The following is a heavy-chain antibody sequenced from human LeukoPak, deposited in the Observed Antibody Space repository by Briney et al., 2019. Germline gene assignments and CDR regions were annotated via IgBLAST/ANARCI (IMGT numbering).Heavy chain of an antibody. Sequence: PGGSLRLSCAASGSTFSSYAMSWVRQAPGKGLGWVSAISGSGGSTYYADSVKGRFTISRDNSKNTLYLQMNSLRAEDTAVYYCAKDRGRYSGYDYADYWGQGTLVTVSS. D-gene: IGHD5-12*01. CDR1: GSTFSSYA. V-gene: IGHV3-23*01. J-gene: IGHJ4*02. CDR2: ISGSGGST. CDR3: AKDRGRYSGYDYADY.